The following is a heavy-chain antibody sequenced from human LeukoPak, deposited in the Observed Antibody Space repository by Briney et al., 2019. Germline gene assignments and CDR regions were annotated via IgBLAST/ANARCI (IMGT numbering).Heavy chain of an antibody. CDR1: GFTFTSSA. J-gene: IGHJ4*02. CDR2: IVGGRGNT. Sequence: ASVKVSCKASGFTFTSSAMQWVRQARGQRLEWIGWIVGGRGNTNYAQKSQERVTITRDMSTSTAYMELSSLRSEDTAVYYCAASGVTMIPPDYWGQGTLVTVSS. D-gene: IGHD3-22*01. V-gene: IGHV1-58*02. CDR3: AASGVTMIPPDY.